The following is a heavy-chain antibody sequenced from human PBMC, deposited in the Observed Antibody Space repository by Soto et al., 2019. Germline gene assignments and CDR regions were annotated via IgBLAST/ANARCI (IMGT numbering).Heavy chain of an antibody. CDR2: IYYGGST. CDR3: ARGGYYYENSGQNAYDY. V-gene: IGHV4-31*03. CDR1: CGSISSGGYY. Sequence: SETLSLTCTFSCGSISSGGYYWSWIRQHPGKGLEWIGYIYYGGSTYYNPSLKSRATISGDTSKNQFSLKLSSVTAADTAVYYCARGGYYYENSGQNAYDYWGQGILVTVSS. J-gene: IGHJ4*01. D-gene: IGHD3-22*01.